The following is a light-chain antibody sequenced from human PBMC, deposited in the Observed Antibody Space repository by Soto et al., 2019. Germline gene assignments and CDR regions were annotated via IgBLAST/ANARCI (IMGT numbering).Light chain of an antibody. CDR2: EVT. V-gene: IGLV2-14*01. Sequence: QSALTQPASVSGSPGQSITISCSGTSSDVGAHDYVSWYQHHPDKAPKVIIFEVTKRPLGVSNRFSGSKTGNTASLTISGLQAEDEADYYCNSYTLSRTVIFGGGTKLTVL. J-gene: IGLJ2*01. CDR1: SSDVGAHDY. CDR3: NSYTLSRTVI.